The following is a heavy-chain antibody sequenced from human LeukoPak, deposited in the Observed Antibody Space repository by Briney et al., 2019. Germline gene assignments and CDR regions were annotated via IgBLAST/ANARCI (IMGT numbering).Heavy chain of an antibody. J-gene: IGHJ5*02. CDR2: IHHSGSA. V-gene: IGHV4-31*03. D-gene: IGHD3-22*01. Sequence: SETLSLTCTVSGDSISSGDYYWSWIRQHPGKGLEWLGYIHHSGSAWYDPSLKSRVTISVDTSQNQVSLKVRSVTAADTAVYHCARESRYDSSGRYTGMRAPFDNWGQGTLVIVSS. CDR1: GDSISSGDYY. CDR3: ARESRYDSSGRYTGMRAPFDN.